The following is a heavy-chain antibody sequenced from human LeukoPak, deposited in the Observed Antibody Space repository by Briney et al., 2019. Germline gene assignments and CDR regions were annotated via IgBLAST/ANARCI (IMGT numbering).Heavy chain of an antibody. J-gene: IGHJ3*01. Sequence: GASLQISSVGSGYRFTSYQIGWVRQQAGKGLQWMGIIYPRDSDTRYSPSFQSQVTISADTSINNAYLQWSSLKSSDTAIYDCAIHFVTGTPAFYALDLWGQGTMDSVS. CDR3: AIHFVTGTPAFYALDL. D-gene: IGHD1-7*01. CDR1: GYRFTSYQ. V-gene: IGHV5-51*01. CDR2: IYPRDSDT.